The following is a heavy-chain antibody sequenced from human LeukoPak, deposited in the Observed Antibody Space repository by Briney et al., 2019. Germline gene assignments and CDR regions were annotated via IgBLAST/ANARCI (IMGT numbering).Heavy chain of an antibody. CDR2: INPNSGGT. CDR3: ASSPSITMIVGDI. Sequence: ASVKVSCKASGYTFTGYYMHWVRQAPGQGLEGMGWINPNSGGTNYAQKFQGRVTMTRDTSISTAYMELSRLRSDDTAVYYCASSPSITMIVGDICGQGTMVTVSS. J-gene: IGHJ3*02. D-gene: IGHD3-22*01. V-gene: IGHV1-2*02. CDR1: GYTFTGYY.